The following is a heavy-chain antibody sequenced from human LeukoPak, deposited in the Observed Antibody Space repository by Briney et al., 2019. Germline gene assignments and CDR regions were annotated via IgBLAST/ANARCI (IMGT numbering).Heavy chain of an antibody. CDR3: ARRVGATSDH. CDR1: GFSFSYYY. J-gene: IGHJ1*01. Sequence: GGSLRLFCAASGFSFSYYYMTWVRQAPARGLEWVSYINGRSSNIYYADTVKGRFTISRDNSKNSLYLHMNSLRVDDTAVYYCARRVGATSDHWGQGSLVTVAS. D-gene: IGHD1-26*01. V-gene: IGHV3-11*01. CDR2: INGRSSNI.